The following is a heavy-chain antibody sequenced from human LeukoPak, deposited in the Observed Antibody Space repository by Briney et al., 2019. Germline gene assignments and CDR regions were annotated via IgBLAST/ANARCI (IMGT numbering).Heavy chain of an antibody. CDR2: INPSGGST. CDR3: ARDLFLYYYDSSGKASFFDY. CDR1: GYTFTSYY. D-gene: IGHD3-22*01. Sequence: GASVKVSCKASGYTFTSYYMHWVRQAPGQGLEWMGIINPSGGSTSYAQKFQGRVTMTRDTSTSTAYMELRSLRSDDTAVYYCARDLFLYYYDSSGKASFFDYWGQGTLVTVSS. J-gene: IGHJ4*02. V-gene: IGHV1-46*01.